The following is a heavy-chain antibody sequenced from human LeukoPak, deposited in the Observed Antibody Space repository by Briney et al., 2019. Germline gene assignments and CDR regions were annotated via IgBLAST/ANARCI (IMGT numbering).Heavy chain of an antibody. CDR3: AREYCTTNSCYIWGLGY. D-gene: IGHD2-2*02. J-gene: IGHJ4*02. CDR1: GFSFSTYT. CDR2: IASNGGTK. V-gene: IGHV3-64*02. Sequence: GGSLRLSCAASGFSFSTYTMRGVRQAPGKGLEDVSGIASNGGTKYYADSVKGRFTISRDNFKNTVYLQMDSLRTEDMAVYYCAREYCTTNSCYIWGLGYWGQGTLVTVSS.